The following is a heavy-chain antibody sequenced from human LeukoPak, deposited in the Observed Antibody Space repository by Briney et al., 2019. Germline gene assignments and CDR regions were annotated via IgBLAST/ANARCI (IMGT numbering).Heavy chain of an antibody. D-gene: IGHD3-22*01. V-gene: IGHV1-18*01. CDR2: ISAYNGNT. CDR1: GYTFTSYG. CDR3: ARDYHYYDSSGYLVY. J-gene: IGHJ4*02. Sequence: GASVKVSCKASGYTFTSYGISRVRQAPGQGLEWMGWISAYNGNTNYAQKLQGRVTMTTDTSTSTAYMELRSLRSDDTAVYYCARDYHYYDSSGYLVYWGQGTLVTVSS.